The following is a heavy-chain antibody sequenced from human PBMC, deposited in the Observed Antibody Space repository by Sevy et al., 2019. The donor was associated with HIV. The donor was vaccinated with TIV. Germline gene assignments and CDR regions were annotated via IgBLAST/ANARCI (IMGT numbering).Heavy chain of an antibody. V-gene: IGHV1-24*01. D-gene: IGHD3-22*01. CDR1: GYTLTGLS. CDR3: ATTKDYYDSSGCPFDY. CDR2: FDPEDGET. Sequence: ASVKVSCKVSGYTLTGLSMHWVRQAPGKGLEWMGSFDPEDGETIYAQNFQDRVTMTEDTSTDTAYMELSSLRSQDTAVYFCATTKDYYDSSGCPFDYWGQGNLVTVSS. J-gene: IGHJ4*02.